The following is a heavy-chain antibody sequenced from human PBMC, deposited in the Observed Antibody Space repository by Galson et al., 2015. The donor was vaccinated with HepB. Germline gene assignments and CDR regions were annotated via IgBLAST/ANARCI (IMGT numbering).Heavy chain of an antibody. Sequence: SLRLSCAASGFTFNTYGMHWVRQAPGQGLEWVALIWYDGSDAYYADSVKGRFTVSRDNSNNTLYLQMNSLRVEDTAVYYCARDPTAYSSGWLENWFASWGQGTLVIVSP. J-gene: IGHJ5*01. V-gene: IGHV3-33*01. CDR2: IWYDGSDA. CDR3: ARDPTAYSSGWLENWFAS. D-gene: IGHD6-19*01. CDR1: GFTFNTYG.